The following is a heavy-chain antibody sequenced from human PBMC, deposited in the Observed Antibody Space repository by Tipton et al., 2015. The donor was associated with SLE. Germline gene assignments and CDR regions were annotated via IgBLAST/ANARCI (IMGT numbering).Heavy chain of an antibody. CDR3: ARQRIGRWLQLGPFDY. CDR1: GYSISSGYY. J-gene: IGHJ4*02. Sequence: TLSLTCTVSGYSISSGYYWGWIRQPPGKGLEWIGSIYHSGSTHYNPSLKSRVTISVDTSKNQFSLKLSSVTAADTAVYYCARQRIGRWLQLGPFDYWGQGTLVTVSS. D-gene: IGHD5-24*01. CDR2: IYHSGST. V-gene: IGHV4-38-2*02.